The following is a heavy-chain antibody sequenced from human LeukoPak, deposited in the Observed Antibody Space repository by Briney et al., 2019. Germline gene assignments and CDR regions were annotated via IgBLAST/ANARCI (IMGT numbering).Heavy chain of an antibody. D-gene: IGHD5-18*01. CDR2: IIPIFGTA. CDR3: ARGAGYSYGPEDDY. CDR1: GGTFSSYA. J-gene: IGHJ4*02. Sequence: GASVKVSCKASGGTFSSYAISWVRQAPGQGLEWMGGIIPIFGTANYAQKFQGRVTIAADKSTSTAYMELSSLRSEDTAVYYCARGAGYSYGPEDDYWGQGTLVTVSS. V-gene: IGHV1-69*06.